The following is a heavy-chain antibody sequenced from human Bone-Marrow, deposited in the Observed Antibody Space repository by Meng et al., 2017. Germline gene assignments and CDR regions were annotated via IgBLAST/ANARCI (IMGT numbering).Heavy chain of an antibody. CDR1: GGSSSDYY. CDR2: INHSGST. D-gene: IGHD4-11*01. V-gene: IGHV4-34*01. CDR3: ARGPTTMAHDFDY. J-gene: IGHJ4*02. Sequence: QGRLQQWGAGLLKPSETLSLTCVVSGGSSSDYYWSWIRQPPGKGLEWIGEINHSGSTNYNPSLESRATISVDTSQNNLSLKLSSVTAADSAVYYCARGPTTMAHDFDYWGQGTLVTVSS.